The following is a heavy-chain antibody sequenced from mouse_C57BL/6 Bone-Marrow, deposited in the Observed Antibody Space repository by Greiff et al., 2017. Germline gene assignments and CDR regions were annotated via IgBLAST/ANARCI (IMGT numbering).Heavy chain of an antibody. CDR1: GYTFTDYY. J-gene: IGHJ2*01. CDR3: ASDGSSWGY. Sequence: EVKLMESGPVLVKPGASVKMSCKASGYTFTDYYMNWVKQSHGKSLEWIGVINPYNGGTSYNQKFKGKATLTVDKSSSTAYMELNSLTSEDSAVYYCASDGSSWGYWGQGTTLTVSS. CDR2: INPYNGGT. V-gene: IGHV1-19*01. D-gene: IGHD1-1*01.